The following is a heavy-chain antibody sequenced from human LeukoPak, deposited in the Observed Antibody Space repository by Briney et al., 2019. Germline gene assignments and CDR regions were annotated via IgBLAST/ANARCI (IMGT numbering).Heavy chain of an antibody. CDR2: ISGSGGST. J-gene: IGHJ3*02. CDR3: AKTGSLVVDAFDI. CDR1: GFTFSSYA. V-gene: IGHV3-23*01. Sequence: PGGSLRLSCAASGFTFSSYAMSWVRQAPGKGLEWVSAISGSGGSTYYADSVKGRFTISRDSSKNTLYLQMNSLRAEDTAVYYCAKTGSLVVDAFDIWGQGTMVTVSS. D-gene: IGHD2-15*01.